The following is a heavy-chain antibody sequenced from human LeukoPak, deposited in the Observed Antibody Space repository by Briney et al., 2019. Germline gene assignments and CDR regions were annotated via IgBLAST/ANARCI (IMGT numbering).Heavy chain of an antibody. Sequence: GGSLRLSCVASEFIFSDYWVSWVRQAPGKGLEWVANIKQGGREEKYVGSVKGRFAISRDDAKSTLYLQVDSLSGDDTAVYYCARDNGGWFDSWGRGTLVTVSS. J-gene: IGHJ5*01. CDR3: ARDNGGWFDS. D-gene: IGHD3-10*01. V-gene: IGHV3-7*03. CDR2: IKQGGREE. CDR1: EFIFSDYW.